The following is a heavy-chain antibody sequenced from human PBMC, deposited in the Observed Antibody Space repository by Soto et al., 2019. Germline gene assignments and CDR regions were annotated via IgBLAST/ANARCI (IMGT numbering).Heavy chain of an antibody. CDR3: AREVGYGDFSAALLD. Sequence: QLMQSGAEVKKPGSSVKVSCKASGGTFSSHSINWVRQAPGQGLEWMGGIITLFGTSNYAQNFQGRVTITADQSTSTAYMELNSLTSDDTAVYYCAREVGYGDFSAALLDWGQGTLVTVSS. J-gene: IGHJ4*02. CDR1: GGTFSSHS. V-gene: IGHV1-69*01. CDR2: IITLFGTS. D-gene: IGHD2-21*02.